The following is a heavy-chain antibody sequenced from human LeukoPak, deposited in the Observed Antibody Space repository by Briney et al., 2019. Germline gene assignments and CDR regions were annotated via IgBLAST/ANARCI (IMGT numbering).Heavy chain of an antibody. J-gene: IGHJ6*03. CDR3: ARTYSSSWYSYYYMDV. V-gene: IGHV4-59*01. D-gene: IGHD6-13*01. Sequence: PSETLSLTCTVSGGSISSYYWSWIRQPPGKGLEWIGYIYYSGSTNYNPSLKSRVTISVDTSKNQFSLKLSSVTAADTAVYYCARTYSSSWYSYYYMDVWGKGTTVTISS. CDR1: GGSISSYY. CDR2: IYYSGST.